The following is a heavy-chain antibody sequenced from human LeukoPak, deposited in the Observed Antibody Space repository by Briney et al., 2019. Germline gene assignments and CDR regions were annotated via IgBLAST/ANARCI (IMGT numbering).Heavy chain of an antibody. Sequence: PGGSLRLSCAASGFTLSTYSMNWVRQAPGKGLEWVSSISSSASYMYYADSVKGRFTISRDNAKNSLYLQMNSLRAEDTAVYCCARGGVGLVIIPGWEYDYYGMDVWGQGTTVTVSS. CDR3: ARGGVGLVIIPGWEYDYYGMDV. CDR2: ISSSASYM. D-gene: IGHD3/OR15-3a*01. J-gene: IGHJ6*02. V-gene: IGHV3-21*01. CDR1: GFTLSTYS.